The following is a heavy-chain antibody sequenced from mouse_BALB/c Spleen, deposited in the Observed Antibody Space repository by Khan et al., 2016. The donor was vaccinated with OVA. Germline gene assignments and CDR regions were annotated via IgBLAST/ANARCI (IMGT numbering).Heavy chain of an antibody. CDR2: ILPGTGNT. D-gene: IGHD2-10*01. CDR3: ARPYYDDY. J-gene: IGHJ2*01. Sequence: QVQLMQSGAELMKPGASVKISCKATGYAFRSYWIEWVKQRPGHGLEWVGEILPGTGNTNYNEKFEGKATFTADPSSNTAYLQLSSLTSEDSAVYYCARPYYDDYWGQGTTLTVSS. V-gene: IGHV1-9*01. CDR1: GYAFRSYW.